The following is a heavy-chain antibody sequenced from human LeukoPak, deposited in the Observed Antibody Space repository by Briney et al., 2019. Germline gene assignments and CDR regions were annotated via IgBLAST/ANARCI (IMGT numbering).Heavy chain of an antibody. J-gene: IGHJ4*02. D-gene: IGHD2-15*01. CDR1: GFTFTNYA. CDR3: AKDCNGGNCYIDY. CDR2: MSGRGVST. V-gene: IGHV3-23*01. Sequence: PGGSLRLSRAASGFTFTNYAMSWVRQAPGKGLEWVSGMSGRGVSTYYADSVKGRFTISSDNSKNTLYLQMNSLRAEDTAIYYCAKDCNGGNCYIDYWGQGTLVTVAS.